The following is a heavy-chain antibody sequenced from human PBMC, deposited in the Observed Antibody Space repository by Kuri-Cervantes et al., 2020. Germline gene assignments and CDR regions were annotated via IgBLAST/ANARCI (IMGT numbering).Heavy chain of an antibody. D-gene: IGHD1-26*01. Sequence: GGSLRLSCAASGFTFSSYSMNWVRQAPGKGLEWVSSISSSSSYIYYADSVKGRFTISRDNARNSLYLQMNSLRAEDTAVYYCARVAGGATLNAAYWGQGTLVTVSS. CDR3: ARVAGGATLNAAY. J-gene: IGHJ4*02. CDR2: ISSSSSYI. V-gene: IGHV3-21*03. CDR1: GFTFSSYS.